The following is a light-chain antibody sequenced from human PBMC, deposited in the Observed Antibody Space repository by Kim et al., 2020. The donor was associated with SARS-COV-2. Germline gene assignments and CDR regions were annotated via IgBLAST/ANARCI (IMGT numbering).Light chain of an antibody. CDR2: DVS. Sequence: GQSITISCTGTSSDVGGSKSVSWYQQHPGKAPKVMIYDVSSRTSGVSIRFSGSKSGNTASLTISGLQAEDEADYYCSSYSSSSSVAFGGGTQLTVL. CDR3: SSYSSSSSVA. J-gene: IGLJ2*01. CDR1: SSDVGGSKS. V-gene: IGLV2-14*04.